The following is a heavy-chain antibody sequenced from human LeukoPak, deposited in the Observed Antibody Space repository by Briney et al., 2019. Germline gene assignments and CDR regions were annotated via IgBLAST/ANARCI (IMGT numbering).Heavy chain of an antibody. Sequence: ASVKVSCKASGGTFSSYAISWVRQAPGQGLEWMGGIIPIFGTANYAQKFQGRVMITADESTSTAYMELSSLRSEDTAVYYCARAEGYCSGGSCYSSFDYWGQGTLVTVSS. V-gene: IGHV1-69*13. CDR3: ARAEGYCSGGSCYSSFDY. CDR1: GGTFSSYA. CDR2: IIPIFGTA. D-gene: IGHD2-15*01. J-gene: IGHJ4*02.